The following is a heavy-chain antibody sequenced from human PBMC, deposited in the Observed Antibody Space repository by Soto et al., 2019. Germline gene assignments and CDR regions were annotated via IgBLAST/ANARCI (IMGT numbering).Heavy chain of an antibody. V-gene: IGHV1-46*01. J-gene: IGHJ4*02. CDR3: VRARAPFGFLEWLPFDY. Sequence: ASVNVSCKASGYTFTSHYMHWVGQAPGQVLEWMGINNTTCGSTSYAQKFQGRVTMTRDTSTSRFYLELGSLRSGDAAGDYCVRARAPFGFLEWLPFDYWGEGSLVSISS. CDR2: NNTTCGST. CDR1: GYTFTSHY. D-gene: IGHD3-3*01.